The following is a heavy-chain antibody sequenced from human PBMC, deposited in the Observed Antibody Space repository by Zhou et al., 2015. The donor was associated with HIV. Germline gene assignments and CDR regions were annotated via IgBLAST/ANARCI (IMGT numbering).Heavy chain of an antibody. D-gene: IGHD2-2*01. V-gene: IGHV3-23*04. CDR2: ISGSGDST. CDR3: AKPPRVSKVLPAALTGAEYFHH. CDR1: GFTFSNFD. J-gene: IGHJ1*01. Sequence: VQLVESGGGVVQPGRSLRLSCAASGFTFSNFDMHWVRQAPGKGLEWVSAISGSGDSTSYADSVKGRFTVSRDNSKNTLYLQMDSLRVDDTALYYCAKPPRVSKVLPAALTGAEYFHHWGQGTLVTVSS.